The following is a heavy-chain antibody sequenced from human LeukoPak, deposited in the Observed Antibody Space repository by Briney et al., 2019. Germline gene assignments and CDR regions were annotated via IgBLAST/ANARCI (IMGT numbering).Heavy chain of an antibody. J-gene: IGHJ4*02. CDR3: ARDGSRGSTSGCWYGGLGY. CDR1: GYTFTIYY. V-gene: IGHV1-46*01. D-gene: IGHD6-19*01. Sequence: SVKVSFKSSGYTFTIYYMHLVRQAPGQGLEWVGIINPSGGSTSYAHKFSGRVTMTMDTSTSTVYMELSSLRSEDTAVYYCARDGSRGSTSGCWYGGLGYWGQGTLVNVSS. CDR2: INPSGGST.